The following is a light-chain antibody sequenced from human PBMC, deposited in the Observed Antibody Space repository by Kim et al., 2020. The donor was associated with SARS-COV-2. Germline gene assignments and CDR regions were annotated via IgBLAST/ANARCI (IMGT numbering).Light chain of an antibody. CDR3: QHDA. Sequence: FPAVLSGSAVGRVTLSGRASQGVGNNLAWYQQRSGQAPRLLIYGASTRATGIPARFSGSGSGTDFTLTISNLQSEDFAVYYCQHDAFGGGTKLEI. V-gene: IGKV3-15*01. J-gene: IGKJ4*01. CDR2: GAS. CDR1: QGVGNN.